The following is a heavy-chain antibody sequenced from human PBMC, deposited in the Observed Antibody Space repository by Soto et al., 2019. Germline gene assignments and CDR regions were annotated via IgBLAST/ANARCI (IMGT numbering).Heavy chain of an antibody. Sequence: QVQLVQSGAEVKKPGASVKVSCKASGYTFTSYDINWVRQATGQGLEWMGWMNTNSGNPGYAQKFQGRVTMTRKSPKSTAYMELSRLKSEATAVYFCSRERTGPTNMDVWGQETTVTVS. CDR3: SRERTGPTNMDV. V-gene: IGHV1-8*01. D-gene: IGHD3-9*01. J-gene: IGHJ6*02. CDR1: GYTFTSYD. CDR2: MNTNSGNP.